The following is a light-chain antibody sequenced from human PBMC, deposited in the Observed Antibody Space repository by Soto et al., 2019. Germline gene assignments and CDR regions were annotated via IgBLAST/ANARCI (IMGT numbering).Light chain of an antibody. V-gene: IGKV3-15*01. CDR3: QHYNNWPPWT. Sequence: EIVMTQSPATLSVSRGERATLSCRASQSVSSDLAWYQQEPGQAPRLLIYGASTRATGIPARFSGSGSGTEFTLTLSSLQSEDFAVYYCQHYNNWPPWTFGQGTKVEIK. J-gene: IGKJ1*01. CDR1: QSVSSD. CDR2: GAS.